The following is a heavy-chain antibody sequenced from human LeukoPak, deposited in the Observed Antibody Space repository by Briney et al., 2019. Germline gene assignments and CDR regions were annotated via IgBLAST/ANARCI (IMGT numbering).Heavy chain of an antibody. Sequence: GGSLRLSCAASEFTVSSNYMSWVRQAPGKGLEWVSVIYSGGSTYYADSVKGRFTISRDNSKNTLYLQMNGLRAEDTAVYYCAGDEVAYSGGFYYYYYMDVWGKGTTVTVSS. D-gene: IGHD4-23*01. V-gene: IGHV3-53*01. J-gene: IGHJ6*03. CDR2: IYSGGST. CDR1: EFTVSSNY. CDR3: AGDEVAYSGGFYYYYYMDV.